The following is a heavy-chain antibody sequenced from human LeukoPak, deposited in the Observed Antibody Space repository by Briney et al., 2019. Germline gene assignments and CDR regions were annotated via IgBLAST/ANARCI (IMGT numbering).Heavy chain of an antibody. CDR2: IYYSGST. CDR1: GGSISSSSYY. CDR3: ARHGRYSSGWQDYYFDY. V-gene: IGHV4-39*01. Sequence: SETLSLTCTVSGGSISSSSYYWGWIRQPPGKGLEWIGSIYYSGSTYYNPSLKSRVTISVDTSKNQFSLKLSSVTAADTAVYYCARHGRYSSGWQDYYFDYWGQGTLVTVSS. J-gene: IGHJ4*02. D-gene: IGHD6-19*01.